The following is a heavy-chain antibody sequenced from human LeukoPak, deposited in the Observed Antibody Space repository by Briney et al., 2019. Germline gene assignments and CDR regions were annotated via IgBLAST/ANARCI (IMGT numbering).Heavy chain of an antibody. CDR1: GYTLTRYY. J-gene: IGHJ4*02. Sequence: ASVKVSCKASGYTLTRYYMHWVRQAPGQGLEWMGIINPSDGGTSYAQKFQGRVTMTRDTSTSTVYMELSSLRSEDTAVYYCASYGSGAQASFDHWGQGTLVTVSS. V-gene: IGHV1-46*01. D-gene: IGHD3-10*01. CDR3: ASYGSGAQASFDH. CDR2: INPSDGGT.